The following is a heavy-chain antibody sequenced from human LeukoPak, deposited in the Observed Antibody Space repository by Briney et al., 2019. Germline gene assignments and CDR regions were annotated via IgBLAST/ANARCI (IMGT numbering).Heavy chain of an antibody. CDR2: IKHSGNA. V-gene: IGHV4-34*04. Sequence: SETLSLTCAVYGGSFGGYYWSWIRQPPGKGLERIGEIKHSGNANDNPSHKSRATISVHTSKNQYSLKLRSVAAADTAVYYCARVAAAGTDPGAFDMWGQGTMVTVSS. J-gene: IGHJ3*02. CDR3: ARVAAAGTDPGAFDM. D-gene: IGHD6-13*01. CDR1: GGSFGGYY.